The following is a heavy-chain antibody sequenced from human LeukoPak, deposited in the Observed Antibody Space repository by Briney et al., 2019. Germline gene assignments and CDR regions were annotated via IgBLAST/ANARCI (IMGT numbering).Heavy chain of an antibody. V-gene: IGHV7-4-1*02. CDR3: ARGALWFGEPAWDY. Sequence: ASVKVSCKASGGTFSSYAISWVRQAPGQGLEWMGWINTNTGNPTYAQGFTGRFVFSLDTSVSTAYLQISSLKAEDTAVYYCARGALWFGEPAWDYWGQGTLVTVSS. J-gene: IGHJ4*02. CDR1: GGTFSSYA. CDR2: INTNTGNP. D-gene: IGHD3-10*01.